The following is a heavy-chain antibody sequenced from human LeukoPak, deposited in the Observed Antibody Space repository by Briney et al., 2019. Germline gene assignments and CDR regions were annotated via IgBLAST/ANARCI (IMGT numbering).Heavy chain of an antibody. V-gene: IGHV1-8*01. D-gene: IGHD4-23*01. CDR3: ARGLRVTRGHAFDI. CDR1: GYTFTSYD. CDR2: MNPNSGNT. J-gene: IGHJ3*02. Sequence: ASVKVSCKASGYTFTSYDINWVRQATGQGPEWMGWMNPNSGNTGYAQKFQGRVTMTRNTSINTAYMELSSLRSEDTAVYCCARGLRVTRGHAFDIWGQGTMVTVSS.